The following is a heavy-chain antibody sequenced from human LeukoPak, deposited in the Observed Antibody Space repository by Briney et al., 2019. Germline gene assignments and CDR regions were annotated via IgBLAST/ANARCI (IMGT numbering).Heavy chain of an antibody. J-gene: IGHJ4*02. Sequence: SETLSLTCTVSGGSISSGDYYWSWIRQPPGKGLEWIGYIYYSGSTYYNPSLKSRVTISVDTSKNQFSLKLSSVTAADTAVYYCARDRYSSSWYDYWGQGTLVTVSS. V-gene: IGHV4-30-4*01. D-gene: IGHD6-13*01. CDR2: IYYSGST. CDR3: ARDRYSSSWYDY. CDR1: GGSISSGDYY.